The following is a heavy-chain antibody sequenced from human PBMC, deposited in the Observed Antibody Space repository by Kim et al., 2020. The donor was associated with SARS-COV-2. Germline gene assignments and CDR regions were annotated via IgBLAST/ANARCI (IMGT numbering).Heavy chain of an antibody. CDR2: ISGSGGST. CDR3: AKDKDYYGSGSYCFDY. CDR1: GFTFSSYA. D-gene: IGHD3-10*01. V-gene: IGHV3-23*01. J-gene: IGHJ4*02. Sequence: GGSLRLSCAASGFTFSSYAMSWVRQAPGKGLEWVSAISGSGGSTYYADSVQGRFTISRDNSKNTLYLQMNSLRAEDTAVYYCAKDKDYYGSGSYCFDYWGQGTLVTVSS.